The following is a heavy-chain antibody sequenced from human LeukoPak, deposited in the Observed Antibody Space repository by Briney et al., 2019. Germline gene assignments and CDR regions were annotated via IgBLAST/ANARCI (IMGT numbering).Heavy chain of an antibody. Sequence: GASVKVSCKASGYTFTGYYMHWVRQAPGQGLEWMGWINPNSGGTNYAQKFQGGVTMTRDTSISTAYMELSRLRSDDTAVYYCARVTPYDFWSGYYVDYWGQGTLVTVSS. V-gene: IGHV1-2*02. J-gene: IGHJ4*02. CDR2: INPNSGGT. CDR3: ARVTPYDFWSGYYVDY. D-gene: IGHD3-3*01. CDR1: GYTFTGYY.